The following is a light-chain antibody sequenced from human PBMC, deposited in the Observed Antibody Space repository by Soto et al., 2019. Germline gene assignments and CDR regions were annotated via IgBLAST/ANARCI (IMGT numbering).Light chain of an antibody. J-gene: IGKJ1*01. Sequence: EIVLTQSPGTLSLSPGERATLSCRASQSVSSNYLAWYQQEPGQAPRLLIYDASNRATGIPDRFSGSGSGTDFTLTISRLEPEDFAVYYCQQYGSSPSTFGQATKVDIK. CDR2: DAS. CDR1: QSVSSNY. CDR3: QQYGSSPST. V-gene: IGKV3-20*01.